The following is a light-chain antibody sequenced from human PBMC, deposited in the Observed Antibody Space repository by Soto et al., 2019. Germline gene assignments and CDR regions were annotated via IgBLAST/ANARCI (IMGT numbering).Light chain of an antibody. J-gene: IGLJ2*01. Sequence: QSVLTQPASVSGSPGQSITISCTGTSSDVGSYNLVSWYQQHPGKAPKLMIYEGSQRPSGVSNRFSGSKSGNTASLTISGLQAEDEADYYCCSYAFSNTLVFGGGTKLTVL. CDR3: CSYAFSNTLV. CDR1: SSDVGSYNL. CDR2: EGS. V-gene: IGLV2-23*01.